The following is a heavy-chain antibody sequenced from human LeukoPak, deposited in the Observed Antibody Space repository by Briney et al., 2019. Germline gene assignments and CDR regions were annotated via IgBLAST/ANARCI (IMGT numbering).Heavy chain of an antibody. D-gene: IGHD2-15*01. Sequence: GGSLRLSCAASGFTFSSYSMNWVRQAPGKGLEWVSSISSSSSYIYYADSVKGRFTISRDNAKNSLYLQMNSLRAEDTAVYYCARGRVVVVVAARMANWFDPWGQGTLVTLSS. CDR1: GFTFSSYS. CDR2: ISSSSSYI. J-gene: IGHJ5*02. CDR3: ARGRVVVVVAARMANWFDP. V-gene: IGHV3-21*01.